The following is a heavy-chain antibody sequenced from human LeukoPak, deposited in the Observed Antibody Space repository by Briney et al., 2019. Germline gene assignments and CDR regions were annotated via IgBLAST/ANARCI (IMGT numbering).Heavy chain of an antibody. CDR2: ISAYNGNT. J-gene: IGHJ6*02. CDR3: ARRVAPLGYYYGMDV. D-gene: IGHD7-27*01. CDR1: GYTFTSYG. Sequence: GASVKVSCTASGYTFTSYGISWVRQAPGQGLEWMGWISAYNGNTNYAQKLQGRVTMTTDTSTSTAYMELRSLRSDDTAVYYCARRVAPLGYYYGMDVWGQGTTVTVSS. V-gene: IGHV1-18*01.